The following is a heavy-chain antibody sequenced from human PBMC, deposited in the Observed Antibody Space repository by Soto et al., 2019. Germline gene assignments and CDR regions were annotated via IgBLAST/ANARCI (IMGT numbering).Heavy chain of an antibody. CDR3: AKREAVAGTNDY. J-gene: IGHJ4*02. V-gene: IGHV3-23*01. CDR1: GFTFSSYA. CDR2: ISGSGGST. Sequence: GSLRLSCAASGFTFSSYAMSWVRQAPGKGLEWVSVISGSGGSTYYADSVKGRFTISRDNFKNTLYLQMNSLRAEDTAVYYCAKREAVAGTNDYWGQGTLVTVSS. D-gene: IGHD6-19*01.